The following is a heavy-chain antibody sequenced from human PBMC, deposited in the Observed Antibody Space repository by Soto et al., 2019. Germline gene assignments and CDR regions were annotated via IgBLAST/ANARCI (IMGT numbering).Heavy chain of an antibody. V-gene: IGHV3-53*01. J-gene: IGHJ6*02. CDR2: IYSGGST. CDR1: GFTVSSNY. D-gene: IGHD3-3*01. CDR3: ARDYLAFWSGTMDV. Sequence: EVQLVESGGGLIQPGGSLRLSCAASGFTVSSNYMSWVRQAPGKGLEWVSVIYSGGSTYYADSVKGRFTISRDNSKNTLYLQMNSLRAEDTAVYYCARDYLAFWSGTMDVWCQGTTLTVSS.